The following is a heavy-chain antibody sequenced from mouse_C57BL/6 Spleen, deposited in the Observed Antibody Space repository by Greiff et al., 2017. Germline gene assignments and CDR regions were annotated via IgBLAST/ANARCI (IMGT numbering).Heavy chain of an antibody. Sequence: EVQRVESGEGLVKPGGSLKLSCAASGFTFSSYAMSWVRQTPEKRLEWVAYISSGGDYIYYADTVKGRFTISRDNARNTLYLQMSSLKSEDTAMYYCTLDSSGYVPMDYWGQGTSVTVSS. CDR3: TLDSSGYVPMDY. CDR1: GFTFSSYA. V-gene: IGHV5-9-1*02. D-gene: IGHD3-2*02. J-gene: IGHJ4*01. CDR2: ISSGGDYI.